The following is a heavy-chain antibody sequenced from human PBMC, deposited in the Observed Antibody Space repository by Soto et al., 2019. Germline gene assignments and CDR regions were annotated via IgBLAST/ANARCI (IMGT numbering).Heavy chain of an antibody. CDR1: SGSISSSNW. J-gene: IGHJ4*02. Sequence: SETLSLTCAVSSGSISSSNWWSWVRQPPGKGLEWIGEIYHSGSTNYNPSLKSRVTISVDKSKNQFSLKLSSVTAADTAVYYCARTLYSYGPRFDYWGQGTLVTVSS. CDR2: IYHSGST. D-gene: IGHD5-18*01. CDR3: ARTLYSYGPRFDY. V-gene: IGHV4-4*02.